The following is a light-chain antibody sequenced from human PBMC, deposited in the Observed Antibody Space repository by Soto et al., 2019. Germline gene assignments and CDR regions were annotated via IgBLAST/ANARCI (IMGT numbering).Light chain of an antibody. V-gene: IGKV1-39*01. J-gene: IGKJ1*01. CDR3: QQSYNTPWP. CDR2: AVF. CDR1: QSISSY. Sequence: DIQMTQSPSSLSASIGDRVTITCRASQSISSYLNWYQQTPGKAPKLLIYAVFSLQSGVPSRFSGSGSGTDFTLTVSSLQPEDFATYYCQQSYNTPWPFGQRTNVDIK.